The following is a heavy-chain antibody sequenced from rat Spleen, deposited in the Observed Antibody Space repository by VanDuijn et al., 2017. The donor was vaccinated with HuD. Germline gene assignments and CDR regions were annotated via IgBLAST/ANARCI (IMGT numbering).Heavy chain of an antibody. D-gene: IGHD1-10*01. J-gene: IGHJ2*01. CDR2: ISTSGVNT. CDR3: TRGGNYDFDY. V-gene: IGHV5-27*01. Sequence: EVQLVESGGGLVQPGRSLKLSCAASGFTFSNFYMAWVRQAPTKGLEWVASISTSGVNTYYRDSVKGRFTISRDDAKSTLSLQMNSLRSEDTATYYCTRGGNYDFDYWGQGVMVTVSS. CDR1: GFTFSNFY.